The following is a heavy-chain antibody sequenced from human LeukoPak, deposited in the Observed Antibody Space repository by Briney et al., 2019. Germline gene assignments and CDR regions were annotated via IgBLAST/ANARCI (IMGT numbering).Heavy chain of an antibody. CDR2: IVVGSGNT. Sequence: ASVKVSCKASGYTFTSYDINWVRQATGQRLEWIGWIVVGSGNTNYAQKFQERVTITRDMSTSTAYMELSSLRSEDTAVYYCAAHYYDSSGYYVFDYWGQGTLVTVSS. CDR3: AAHYYDSSGYYVFDY. D-gene: IGHD3-22*01. V-gene: IGHV1-58*02. CDR1: GYTFTSYD. J-gene: IGHJ4*02.